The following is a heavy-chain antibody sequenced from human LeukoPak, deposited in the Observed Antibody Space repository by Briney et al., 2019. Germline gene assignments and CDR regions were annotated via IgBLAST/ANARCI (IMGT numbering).Heavy chain of an antibody. D-gene: IGHD3-22*01. CDR3: ARVSPPLIVVVEGEGALDY. CDR2: INHGGST. J-gene: IGHJ4*02. CDR1: GGSLSGFY. Sequence: PETLSLTCAVNGGSLSGFYWSWIRQPPDTGLEWIGEINHGGSTDYNTSLKSRVTISVDTSKNQFSLKLRSATAADTAVYYCARVSPPLIVVVEGEGALDYWGQGTLVTVSS. V-gene: IGHV4-34*01.